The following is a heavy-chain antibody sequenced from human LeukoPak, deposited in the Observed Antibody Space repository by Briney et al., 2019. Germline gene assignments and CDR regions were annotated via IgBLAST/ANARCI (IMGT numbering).Heavy chain of an antibody. Sequence: GGSLRLSCAASGFTFSSYDMNWVRQAPGKGLEWVSGISDSGGGTYYADSVKGRFTISRDNSKNTLYLQMNSLRAEDTAVYYCAKLPGRAADYWGQGTLVTVSS. CDR1: GFTFSSYD. V-gene: IGHV3-23*01. J-gene: IGHJ4*02. CDR3: AKLPGRAADY. CDR2: ISDSGGGT.